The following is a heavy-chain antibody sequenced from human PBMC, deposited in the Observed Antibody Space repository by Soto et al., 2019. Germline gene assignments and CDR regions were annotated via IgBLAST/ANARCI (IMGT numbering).Heavy chain of an antibody. CDR1: GFTFSSYD. CDR3: ARDRLMGGTRDYYCGMDV. D-gene: IGHD1-26*01. V-gene: IGHV3-13*04. Sequence: LRLSCASSGFTFSSYDMHWVRQATGKGLEWVSAIGTAGDTYYPGSVKGRFTISRENAKNSLYLQMNSLRAGDTAVYYCARDRLMGGTRDYYCGMDVWGQGNRVTVCS. CDR2: IGTAGDT. J-gene: IGHJ6*02.